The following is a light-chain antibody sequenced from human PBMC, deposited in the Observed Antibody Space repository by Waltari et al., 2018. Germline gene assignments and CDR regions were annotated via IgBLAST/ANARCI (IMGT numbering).Light chain of an antibody. J-gene: IGLJ3*02. Sequence: QSALTQPASVSGSPGQSITISCTGTSSDIGAYNYVSWYQHLPGKAPKLIISEVRRRTSGFSNGFSGSKSGNMASLTISGLQAEDEADYYCNSYTTSSTWVFGGGTKLTVL. V-gene: IGLV2-14*01. CDR3: NSYTTSSTWV. CDR1: SSDIGAYNY. CDR2: EVR.